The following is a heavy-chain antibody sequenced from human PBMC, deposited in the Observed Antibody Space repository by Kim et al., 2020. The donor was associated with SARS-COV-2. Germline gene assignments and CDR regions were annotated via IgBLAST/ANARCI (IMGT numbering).Heavy chain of an antibody. V-gene: IGHV1-3*01. J-gene: IGHJ1*01. CDR2: INAGNGNT. CDR1: GYTFTSYA. D-gene: IGHD1-26*01. CDR3: ARDQRIVGATAFEYFQH. Sequence: ASVKVSCKASGYTFTSYAMHWVRQAPGQRLEWMGWINAGNGNTKYSQKFQGRVTITRDTSASTAYMELSSLRSEDTAVYYCARDQRIVGATAFEYFQHWGQGTLVTVSS.